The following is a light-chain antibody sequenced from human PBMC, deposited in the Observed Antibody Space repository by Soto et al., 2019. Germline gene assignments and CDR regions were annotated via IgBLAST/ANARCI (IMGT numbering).Light chain of an antibody. CDR3: QQYNSYFT. CDR2: KAS. CDR1: QSSSW. J-gene: IGKJ3*01. V-gene: IGKV1-5*03. Sequence: DIQMTQSPSTLSASVGDRVTITCRASQSSSWLAWYQQKPGKAPKLLIYKASSLESGVPSRFSGSGSGTEFTLTISSLQPDDFATYYCQQYNSYFTFGPGTKVDIK.